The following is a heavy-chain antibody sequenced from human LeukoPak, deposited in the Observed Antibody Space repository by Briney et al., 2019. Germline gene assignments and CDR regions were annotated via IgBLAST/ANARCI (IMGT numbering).Heavy chain of an antibody. Sequence: GGSLRLSCAASGFTFSNYWMTWVRQAPGKGLAWVATIKQDGSEKYYVDSVKGRFTISRDNSKNSLYLQMKSLRVEDTAVYYCARDRRVYYGMDVWGQGTTVTVSS. V-gene: IGHV3-7*05. J-gene: IGHJ6*02. CDR2: IKQDGSEK. CDR1: GFTFSNYW. CDR3: ARDRRVYYGMDV.